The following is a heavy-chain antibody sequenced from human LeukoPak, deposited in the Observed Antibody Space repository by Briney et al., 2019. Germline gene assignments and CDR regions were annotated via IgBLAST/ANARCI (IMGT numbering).Heavy chain of an antibody. D-gene: IGHD3-10*01. CDR2: IYYSGTT. Sequence: PSETLSLTCTVSGGSISSYYWNWIRQPPGKGLEWIGYIYYSGTTNYNPSLKSRVSMSVDTSKNQFSLKQSSVTAADTAVYYCARRFGWYGHFDYWGQGTLVTVSS. J-gene: IGHJ4*02. CDR1: GGSISSYY. V-gene: IGHV4-59*08. CDR3: ARRFGWYGHFDY.